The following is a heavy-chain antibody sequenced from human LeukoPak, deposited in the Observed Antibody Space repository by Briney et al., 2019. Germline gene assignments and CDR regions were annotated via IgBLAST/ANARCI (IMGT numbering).Heavy chain of an antibody. CDR2: INSDGTTT. D-gene: IGHD3-22*01. CDR1: GFTFSSYW. Sequence: GGSLRLSCAASGFTFSSYWMHWVRQAPGKGLVWVSRINSDGTTTSYADSVKGRFTISRDNAENTLYLQMNSLRAEDTAVYYCANTRSSGYYFDYWGQGTLVTVSS. CDR3: ANTRSSGYYFDY. V-gene: IGHV3-74*01. J-gene: IGHJ4*02.